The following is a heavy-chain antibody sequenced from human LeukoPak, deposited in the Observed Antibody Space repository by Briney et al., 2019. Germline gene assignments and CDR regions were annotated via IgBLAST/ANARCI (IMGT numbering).Heavy chain of an antibody. J-gene: IGHJ4*02. V-gene: IGHV4-4*02. CDR2: IYHSGST. CDR3: ATSGGYYCFLY. CDR1: GGSISSSNW. Sequence: SENLSLTCAVSGGSISSSNWWSWVRQPPGKGLEWIGEIYHSGSTNYNPSLKSRVTISVDKSKNQFSLKLSSVTAADTAVYYCATSGGYYCFLYWGQGTLVTVSS. D-gene: IGHD3-22*01.